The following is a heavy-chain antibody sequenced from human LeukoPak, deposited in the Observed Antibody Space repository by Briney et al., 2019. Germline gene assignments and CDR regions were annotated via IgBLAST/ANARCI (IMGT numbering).Heavy chain of an antibody. CDR3: AKTLGARYYFDS. J-gene: IGHJ4*02. V-gene: IGHV5-51*01. Sequence: GESLKISCEGSGYTFSSYWIAWVRQMPGKGLEYMGIIYPGDLDTRYSPSFQGRVTISADKSITTAYLQWTSLKASDTAIYYCAKTLGARYYFDSWGQGTLVTVSS. D-gene: IGHD1-14*01. CDR2: IYPGDLDT. CDR1: GYTFSSYW.